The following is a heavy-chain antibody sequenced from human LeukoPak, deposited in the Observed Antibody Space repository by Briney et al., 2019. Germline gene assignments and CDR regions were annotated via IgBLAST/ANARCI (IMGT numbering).Heavy chain of an antibody. CDR3: AKEGGNTVSATRYFDS. CDR2: ITGSGAST. V-gene: IGHV3-23*01. CDR1: GFTFSSYA. Sequence: PGGSLRLSCAGTGFTFSSYAMTWVRQAPGKGLEWVSGITGSGASTYYADSVKGRFTISRDNSKNTVYLQMNGLRVEDTAVYHCAKEGGNTVSATRYFDSWGQGTLVTVSS. J-gene: IGHJ4*02. D-gene: IGHD4-11*01.